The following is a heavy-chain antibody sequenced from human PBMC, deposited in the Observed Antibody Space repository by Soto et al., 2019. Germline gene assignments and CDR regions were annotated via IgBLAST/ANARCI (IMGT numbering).Heavy chain of an antibody. V-gene: IGHV4-34*01. CDR1: GGSFSGYY. CDR2: INHSGST. CDR3: ARGFIYYRSGSYYNKDYYYGMDV. J-gene: IGHJ6*02. Sequence: SETLSLTCAVYGGSFSGYYWSWIRQPPGKGLEWIGEINHSGSTNYNPSLKSRVTISVDTSKNQFSLKLSSVTAADTAVYYCARGFIYYRSGSYYNKDYYYGMDVWGQGTTVTVSS. D-gene: IGHD3-10*01.